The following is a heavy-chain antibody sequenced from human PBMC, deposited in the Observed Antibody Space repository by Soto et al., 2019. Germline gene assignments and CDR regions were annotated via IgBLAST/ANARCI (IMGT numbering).Heavy chain of an antibody. CDR2: ISAYNGNT. V-gene: IGHV1-18*04. Sequence: ASVNVSCKSSGYSFTSYCMSWGRQAPGQGLECMGWISAYNGNTNYAQKLQGRVTMTTDTSTRTAYMELRSLRSDDTAVYYCARDRDVVVVPPPTYDYYYYGMDVWGQGTTVTVSS. D-gene: IGHD2-2*01. CDR3: ARDRDVVVVPPPTYDYYYYGMDV. CDR1: GYSFTSYC. J-gene: IGHJ6*02.